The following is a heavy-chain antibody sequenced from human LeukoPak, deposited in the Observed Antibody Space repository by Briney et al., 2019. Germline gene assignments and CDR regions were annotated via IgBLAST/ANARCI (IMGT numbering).Heavy chain of an antibody. D-gene: IGHD6-19*01. CDR2: ISSSSSYI. Sequence: GGSLRLSCAASGFTFSSYEMHWVRQAPGKGLEWVSSISSSSSYIYYADSVKGRFTISRDNAKNSLYLQMNSLRAEDTAVYYCAKDSVYSSGWYGGGYFDPWGQGTLVTVSS. CDR3: AKDSVYSSGWYGGGYFDP. CDR1: GFTFSSYE. J-gene: IGHJ5*02. V-gene: IGHV3-21*04.